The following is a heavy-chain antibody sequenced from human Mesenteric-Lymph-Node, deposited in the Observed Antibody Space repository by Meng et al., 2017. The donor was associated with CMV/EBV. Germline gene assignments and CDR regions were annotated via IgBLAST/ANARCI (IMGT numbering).Heavy chain of an antibody. J-gene: IGHJ6*02. V-gene: IGHV3-7*01. CDR1: GVSFSDHY. D-gene: IGHD3-10*01. CDR3: ARGGDFYVMDV. CDR2: IKLDGSEQ. Sequence: GESLKISCAASGVSFSDHYVDWVRQAPGKGLEWVANIKLDGSEQYYMDSVKGRFTISRDNAKNSVYLQMNSLRAEDTAVYYCARGGDFYVMDVWGQGTTVTVSS.